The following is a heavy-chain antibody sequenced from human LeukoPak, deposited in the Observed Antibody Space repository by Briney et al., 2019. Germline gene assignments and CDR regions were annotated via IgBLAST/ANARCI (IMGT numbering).Heavy chain of an antibody. CDR3: ARDGSTSSLYYFDY. Sequence: GGSLRLSCAASGFTFSSYAMNWVRQAPGKGLEWVSYISSSSSTIYYADSVKGRFTISRDNAKNSLYLQMNSLRAEDTAVYYCARDGSTSSLYYFDYWGQGTLVTVSS. V-gene: IGHV3-48*01. CDR1: GFTFSSYA. D-gene: IGHD2-2*01. J-gene: IGHJ4*02. CDR2: ISSSSSTI.